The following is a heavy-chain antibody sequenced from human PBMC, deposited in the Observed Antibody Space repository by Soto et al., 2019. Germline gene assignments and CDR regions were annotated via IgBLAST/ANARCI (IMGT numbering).Heavy chain of an antibody. J-gene: IGHJ6*02. V-gene: IGHV3-21*02. CDR1: GFTLTSYT. D-gene: IGHD3-10*01. CDR2: ITSSSSHI. Sequence: EVQLVESGGGLVKPGGSLRLSCAASGFTLTSYTMNWVRQASGKGLEWVSSITSSSSHIYYADSVKGRFTISRDNAGNSLYLQMNSLRAEDSAVYYCVRERGLSSFDGMDVLGQGTTVTVSS. CDR3: VRERGLSSFDGMDV.